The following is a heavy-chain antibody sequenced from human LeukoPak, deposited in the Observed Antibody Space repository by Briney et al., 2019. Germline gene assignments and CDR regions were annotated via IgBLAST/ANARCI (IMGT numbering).Heavy chain of an antibody. D-gene: IGHD6-6*01. CDR1: GGSISNYY. Sequence: PSETLSLTCTVSGGSISNYYWSWIRQPPGKGLEWIGYVYYTGSTSYNPSLKSRVTISGDTSKNQFSLKLSSVTAADTAVYYCTRRGGSSSSDWFDRWGQGTLVIVSS. V-gene: IGHV4-59*08. CDR3: TRRGGSSSSDWFDR. J-gene: IGHJ5*02. CDR2: VYYTGST.